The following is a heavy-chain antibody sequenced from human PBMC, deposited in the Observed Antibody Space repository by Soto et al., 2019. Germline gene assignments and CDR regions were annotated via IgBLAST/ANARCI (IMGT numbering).Heavy chain of an antibody. CDR3: ARDEEWLRGYFDY. J-gene: IGHJ4*02. Sequence: GGSLRLSCAASGFTFSSYSMNWVRQAPGKGLEWVSSISSSSSYIYYADSVKGRFTISRDNAKNSLYLQMNSLRAEDTAVYYCARDEEWLRGYFDYWGQGTLVT. CDR2: ISSSSSYI. V-gene: IGHV3-21*01. CDR1: GFTFSSYS. D-gene: IGHD5-12*01.